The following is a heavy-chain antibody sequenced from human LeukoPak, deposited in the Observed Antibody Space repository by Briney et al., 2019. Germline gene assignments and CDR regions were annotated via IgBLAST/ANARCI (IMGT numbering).Heavy chain of an antibody. CDR2: INPSGGST. D-gene: IGHD3-10*01. J-gene: IGHJ4*02. CDR1: GYTFTSYF. V-gene: IGHV1-46*01. Sequence: ASVKVSCKASGYTFTSYFIHWVRQAPGQGLEWMGIINPSGGSTTYAQKFQGRVTSTRDTSTSTVYMELSSLRSEDTAVYYCARLLWFGGSLDYWGQGTLVTVSS. CDR3: ARLLWFGGSLDY.